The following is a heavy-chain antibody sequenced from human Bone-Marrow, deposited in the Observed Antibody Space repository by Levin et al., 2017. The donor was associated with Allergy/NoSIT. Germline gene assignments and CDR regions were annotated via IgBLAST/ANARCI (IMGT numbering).Heavy chain of an antibody. V-gene: IGHV4-59*01. CDR1: GDSINSNY. CDR3: ARSRYTSGWSYFDH. CDR2: YFYKGNT. D-gene: IGHD6-19*01. J-gene: IGHJ4*02. Sequence: PSETLSLTCTVSGDSINSNYWSWIRQSPGKGLEWVGYYFYKGNTDYTPSLKSRATISVDASKNQMSLNLNSVTAADTAVYYCARSRYTSGWSYFDHWGQGMLVTVSS.